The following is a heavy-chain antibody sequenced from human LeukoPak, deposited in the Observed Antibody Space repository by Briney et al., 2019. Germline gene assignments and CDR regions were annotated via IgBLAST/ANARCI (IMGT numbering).Heavy chain of an antibody. CDR3: ACITMVRGVIFAYDY. J-gene: IGHJ4*02. CDR1: GFTFSSYE. CDR2: ISSSSSYI. V-gene: IGHV3-21*01. Sequence: GGSLRLSCAASGFTFSSYEMNWVRQAPGKGLEWVSSISSSSSYIYYADSVKGRFTISRDNAKNSLYLQMNSLRAEDTAVYYCACITMVRGVIFAYDYWGQGTLVTVSS. D-gene: IGHD3-10*01.